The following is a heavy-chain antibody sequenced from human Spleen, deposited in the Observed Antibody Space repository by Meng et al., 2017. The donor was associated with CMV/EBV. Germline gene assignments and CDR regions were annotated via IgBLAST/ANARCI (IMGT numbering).Heavy chain of an antibody. CDR1: GGSFSGYY. CDR2: IIHSGST. D-gene: IGHD3-22*01. Sequence: SETLSLTCAVYGGSFSGYYWSLIRQPPGKGLEWIGEIIHSGSTNYNPSLRSRVTISVDTSKNQFSLKLTSVTAADTAVYYCARVPARFYSGYLDYWSQGTLVTVSS. CDR3: ARVPARFYSGYLDY. V-gene: IGHV4-34*12. J-gene: IGHJ4*02.